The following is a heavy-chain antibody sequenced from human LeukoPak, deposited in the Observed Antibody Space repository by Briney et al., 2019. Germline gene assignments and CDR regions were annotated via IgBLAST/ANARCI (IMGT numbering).Heavy chain of an antibody. Sequence: ASVKVSCKASGYTFTGYYMHWVRQAPGQGLEWMGWINPNSGGTNYAQKFQGRVTMTRDTSISTAYMELSRLRSDDTAVYYCARGSTMVRGVTISVDYWGQGTLVTVPS. CDR1: GYTFTGYY. D-gene: IGHD3-10*01. CDR3: ARGSTMVRGVTISVDY. CDR2: INPNSGGT. J-gene: IGHJ4*02. V-gene: IGHV1-2*02.